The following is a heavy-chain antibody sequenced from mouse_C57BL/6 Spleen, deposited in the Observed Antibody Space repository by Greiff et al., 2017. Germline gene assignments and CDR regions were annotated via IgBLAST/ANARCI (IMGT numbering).Heavy chain of an antibody. CDR2: IDPSDSET. V-gene: IGHV1-52*01. J-gene: IGHJ2*01. Sequence: VQLQQPGAELVRPGSSVKLSCKASGYTFTSYWMHWVKQRPIQGLEWIGNIDPSDSETHYNQKFKDKATLTVDKSSSTAYMQLSSLTSEDSAVYYCARWGTGTPFDYWGQGTTLTVSS. CDR3: ARWGTGTPFDY. D-gene: IGHD4-1*01. CDR1: GYTFTSYW.